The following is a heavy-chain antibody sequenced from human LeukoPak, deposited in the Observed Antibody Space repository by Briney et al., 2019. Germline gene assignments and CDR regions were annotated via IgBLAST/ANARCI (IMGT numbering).Heavy chain of an antibody. CDR3: ARGPIYGDYPVDY. D-gene: IGHD4-17*01. CDR2: IYHSGST. Sequence: SETLSLTCTVSGGSISSGGYYWSWIRQPPGKGLEWIGYIYHSGSTYYNPSLKSRVTISVDTSKNQFSLKLSSVTAADTAVYYCARGPIYGDYPVDYWGQGTLVTVSS. CDR1: GGSISSGGYY. V-gene: IGHV4-30-2*01. J-gene: IGHJ4*01.